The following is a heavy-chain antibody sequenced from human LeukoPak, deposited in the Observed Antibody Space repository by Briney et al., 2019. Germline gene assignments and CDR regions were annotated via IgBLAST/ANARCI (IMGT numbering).Heavy chain of an antibody. CDR2: MSANSGNA. V-gene: IGHV1-8*02. J-gene: IGHJ6*03. D-gene: IGHD3-22*01. CDR3: ARNVGHFYYDGSGSELYYYYLDV. Sequence: ASVKVSCKASGNTFISDEINWVRQATGQGLEWRGWMSANSGNAASAQKFQGRLTMTRNTSISTAYLELSRLNSDDTAVYYCARNVGHFYYDGSGSELYYYYLDVWGKGTTVTVSS. CDR1: GNTFISDE.